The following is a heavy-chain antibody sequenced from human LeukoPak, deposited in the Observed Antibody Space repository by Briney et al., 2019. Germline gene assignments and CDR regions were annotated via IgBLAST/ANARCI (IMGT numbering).Heavy chain of an antibody. J-gene: IGHJ6*03. V-gene: IGHV1-8*03. Sequence: GASVKVSCKASGYTFTSYDINWVRQATGQGLEWMGWMNPNSGNTGYAQKFQGRVTITRNTSISTAYMELSSLRSEDTAVYYCARTVGYYYDSSGYPTYYYYHYMDVWGKGTTVTVSS. CDR3: ARTVGYYYDSSGYPTYYYYHYMDV. D-gene: IGHD3-22*01. CDR2: MNPNSGNT. CDR1: GYTFTSYD.